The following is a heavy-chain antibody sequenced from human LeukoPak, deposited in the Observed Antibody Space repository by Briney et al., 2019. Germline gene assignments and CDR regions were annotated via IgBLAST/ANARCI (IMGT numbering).Heavy chain of an antibody. J-gene: IGHJ4*02. CDR1: GFTFSTYE. Sequence: GRSLRLSCIASGFTFSTYEMNWVRQAPGKGLEWVSYISGTGSTTYYADSVKGRFTISRDNAKNSLFLQMNSLWAEDTAVYYCARVRGHYDSSGYFGTLYYFEYWGQGTLVTVSS. V-gene: IGHV3-48*03. CDR3: ARVRGHYDSSGYFGTLYYFEY. CDR2: ISGTGSTT. D-gene: IGHD3-22*01.